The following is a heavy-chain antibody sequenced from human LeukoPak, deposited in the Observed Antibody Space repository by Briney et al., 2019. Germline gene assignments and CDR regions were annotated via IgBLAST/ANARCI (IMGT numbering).Heavy chain of an antibody. CDR1: GYTFTSYA. Sequence: GASVKVSCKASGYTFTSYAMNWVRQAPGQGLEWMGWINTNTGNPTYAQGLTGRFVFSLDTSVSTAYLQISSLKAEDTAVYYCARRYYGSGNWLFDYWGQGTLVPVSS. CDR2: INTNTGNP. J-gene: IGHJ4*02. V-gene: IGHV7-4-1*02. CDR3: ARRYYGSGNWLFDY. D-gene: IGHD3-10*01.